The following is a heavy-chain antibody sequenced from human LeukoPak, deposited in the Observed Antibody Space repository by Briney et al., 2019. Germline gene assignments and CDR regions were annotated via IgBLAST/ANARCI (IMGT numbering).Heavy chain of an antibody. CDR3: ARVPVRMLGFRWFDP. CDR2: MNPNSGNT. Sequence: ASVKVSCKASGYTFTSYDINWVRQATGRGLEWMGWMNPNSGNTGYAQKFQGRVTMTRNTSISTAYMELSSLRSEDTAVYYCARVPVRMLGFRWFDPWGQGTLVTVSS. V-gene: IGHV1-8*01. CDR1: GYTFTSYD. D-gene: IGHD3-10*02. J-gene: IGHJ5*02.